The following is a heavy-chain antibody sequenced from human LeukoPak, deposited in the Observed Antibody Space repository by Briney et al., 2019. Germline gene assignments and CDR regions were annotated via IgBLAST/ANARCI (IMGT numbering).Heavy chain of an antibody. J-gene: IGHJ4*02. D-gene: IGHD3-10*01. V-gene: IGHV4-31*03. CDR1: GGSISSGGYY. CDR2: IYYSGST. Sequence: SETLSLTCTVSGGSISSGGYYWSWIRQHPGKGLEWIGYIYYSGSTYYNPSLKSRVTISVDTSKNQFSLKLSSVTAADTAVYYCARIPVKNYYGSGSYQNWGQGTLVTVSS. CDR3: ARIPVKNYYGSGSYQN.